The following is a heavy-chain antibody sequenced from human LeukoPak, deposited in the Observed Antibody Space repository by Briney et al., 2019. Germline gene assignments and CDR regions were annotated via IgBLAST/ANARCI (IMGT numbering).Heavy chain of an antibody. CDR3: ASAYYYDSSGYYPDAFDI. D-gene: IGHD3-22*01. J-gene: IGHJ3*02. CDR2: INHSGST. CDR1: GGSFSAYY. Sequence: PSETLSLTCAVYGGSFSAYYWSWIRQPPGKGLEWIGEINHSGSTHYNPSLKSRVTISVDTSKNQFSLKLSSVTAADTAVYYCASAYYYDSSGYYPDAFDIWGQGTMVTVSS. V-gene: IGHV4-34*01.